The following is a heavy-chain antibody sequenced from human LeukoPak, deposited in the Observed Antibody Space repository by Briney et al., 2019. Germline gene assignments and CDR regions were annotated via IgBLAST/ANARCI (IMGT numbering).Heavy chain of an antibody. J-gene: IGHJ4*02. Sequence: SETLSLTCAVYGGSFSGYYWSWIRQPPGKGLEWIGEINHSGSTNYNPSLKSRVTMSVDTSKNQFSLKLSSVTAADTAVYYCARGRGTDYWGQGTLVTVSS. CDR1: GGSFSGYY. CDR3: ARGRGTDY. V-gene: IGHV4-34*01. D-gene: IGHD1-1*01. CDR2: INHSGST.